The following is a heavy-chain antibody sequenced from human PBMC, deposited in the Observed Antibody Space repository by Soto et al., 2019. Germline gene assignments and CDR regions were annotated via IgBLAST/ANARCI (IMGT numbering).Heavy chain of an antibody. Sequence: QVQLQQWGAGLLKPSETLSLTCAVYGGSFSGYYWCWIRQPPGKGLEWIGEINHSGSANYNASLKSRVNISVDTSKKQVSLTLSSVTAADTAVYYCARGEPYREFGYWGQGTLVTVSS. CDR2: INHSGSA. CDR3: ARGEPYREFGY. CDR1: GGSFSGYY. V-gene: IGHV4-34*01. J-gene: IGHJ4*02. D-gene: IGHD1-26*01.